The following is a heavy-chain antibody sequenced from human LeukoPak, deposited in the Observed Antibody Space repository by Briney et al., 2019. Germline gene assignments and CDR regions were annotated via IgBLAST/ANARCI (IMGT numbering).Heavy chain of an antibody. Sequence: PGGSLRLSCAASGSTFSSYGMHWVRQAPGKGLEWVAVIWYDGSNKYYADSVKGRFTISRDNSKNTLYLQMNSLRAEDTAVYYCARDPAPYYNFWSGYLGWFDPWGQGTLVTVSS. CDR3: ARDPAPYYNFWSGYLGWFDP. D-gene: IGHD3-3*01. J-gene: IGHJ5*02. V-gene: IGHV3-33*01. CDR1: GSTFSSYG. CDR2: IWYDGSNK.